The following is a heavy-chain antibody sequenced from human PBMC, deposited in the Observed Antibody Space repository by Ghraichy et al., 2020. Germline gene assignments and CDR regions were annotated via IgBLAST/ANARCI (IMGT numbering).Heavy chain of an antibody. CDR2: INHSGST. CDR1: GGSFSGYY. D-gene: IGHD3-9*01. V-gene: IGHV4-34*01. Sequence: SETLSLTCAVYGGSFSGYYWSWIRQPPGKGLEWIGEINHSGSTNYNPSLKSRVTISVDTSKNQFSLKLSSVTAADTAVYYCAREYILTGYYKVIDYWGQGTLVTVSS. CDR3: AREYILTGYYKVIDY. J-gene: IGHJ4*02.